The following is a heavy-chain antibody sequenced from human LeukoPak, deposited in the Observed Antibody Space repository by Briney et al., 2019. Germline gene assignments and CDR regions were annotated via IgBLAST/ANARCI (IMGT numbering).Heavy chain of an antibody. CDR3: ARRRGDYYYYYYMDV. CDR1: GFTFSRYE. Sequence: GGSLRLSCAASGFTFSRYEMNWVRQAPGKGLEWVSYISSSSSTIYYADSVKGRFTISRDNAKNSLYLQMNSLRAEDTAVYYCARRRGDYYYYYYMDVWGKGTTVTVSS. V-gene: IGHV3-48*01. J-gene: IGHJ6*03. D-gene: IGHD3-3*01. CDR2: ISSSSSTI.